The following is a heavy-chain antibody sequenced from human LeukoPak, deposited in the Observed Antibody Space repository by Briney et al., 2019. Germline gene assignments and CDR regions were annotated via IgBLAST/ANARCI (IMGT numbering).Heavy chain of an antibody. J-gene: IGHJ5*02. CDR3: ARVGVVGATHWFDP. CDR2: INHSGST. Sequence: SETLSLTSAVYGGSFSGYYWSRIRQPPGKGLEWIGEINHSGSTNYNPSLKSRVTISVDTSKNQFSLKLSSVTAADTAVYYCARVGVVGATHWFDPWAREPWSPSPQ. D-gene: IGHD1-26*01. V-gene: IGHV4-34*01. CDR1: GGSFSGYY.